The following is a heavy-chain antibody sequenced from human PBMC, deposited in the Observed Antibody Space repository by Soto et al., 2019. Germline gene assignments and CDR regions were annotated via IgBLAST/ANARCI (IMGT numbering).Heavy chain of an antibody. CDR2: ISAYNGNT. Sequence: ASLKVSCKASGYTFTSYGISWVRQAPGQGLEWMGWISAYNGNTNYAQKLQGRVTMTTDTSTSTAYMELRSLRSDNTAVYYCARDHCISTSCSYYYGMDVWGQGTTVTVSS. D-gene: IGHD2-2*01. V-gene: IGHV1-18*01. CDR3: ARDHCISTSCSYYYGMDV. J-gene: IGHJ6*02. CDR1: GYTFTSYG.